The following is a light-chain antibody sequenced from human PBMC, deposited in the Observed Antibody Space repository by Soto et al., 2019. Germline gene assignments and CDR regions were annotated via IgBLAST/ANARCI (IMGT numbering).Light chain of an antibody. CDR3: QNYGGLWT. Sequence: DLQMTQSPSTLSPSIGDRITISCRASQSIGNRLAWYQQKPGTAPKVLIYDASTLESGVPLRFSGSGSGTNFILTISSVQPDDFATYYCQNYGGLWTFGLGTKVDIK. CDR2: DAS. V-gene: IGKV1-5*01. CDR1: QSIGNR. J-gene: IGKJ1*01.